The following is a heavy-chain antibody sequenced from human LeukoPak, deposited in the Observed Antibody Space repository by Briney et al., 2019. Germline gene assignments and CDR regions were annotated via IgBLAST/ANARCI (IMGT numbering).Heavy chain of an antibody. CDR1: GFTFSSYA. Sequence: PGGSLRLSCAASGFTFSSYAMHWVRQAPGKGLEWVAVISYDGSNKYYADSVKGRFTISRDNSKNTLYLQMNSLGAEDTAVYYCARDYWWNYDYWGQGTLVTVSS. D-gene: IGHD1-7*01. J-gene: IGHJ4*02. CDR2: ISYDGSNK. CDR3: ARDYWWNYDY. V-gene: IGHV3-30-3*01.